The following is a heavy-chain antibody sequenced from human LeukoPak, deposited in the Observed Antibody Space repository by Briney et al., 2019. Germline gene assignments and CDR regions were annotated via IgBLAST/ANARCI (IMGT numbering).Heavy chain of an antibody. CDR3: ARETSVGTRGGLWGSYRLKWFDP. CDR2: IYSGGAT. V-gene: IGHV3-53*01. J-gene: IGHJ5*02. Sequence: GGSLRLSCAVSEFSVSSNYMNWVRQAPGKGLEWVSVIYSGGATYYADSVRGRFTISRDNAKNSLYLQMNSLRAEDTAVYYCARETSVGTRGGLWGSYRLKWFDPWGQGTPVTVSS. CDR1: EFSVSSNY. D-gene: IGHD3-16*02.